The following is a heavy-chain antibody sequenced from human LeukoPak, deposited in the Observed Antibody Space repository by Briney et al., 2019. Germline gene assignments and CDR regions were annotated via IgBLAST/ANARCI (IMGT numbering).Heavy chain of an antibody. CDR2: ISWNSGSI. D-gene: IGHD6-6*01. CDR1: GFTFDDYA. Sequence: GGSLRLSCAASGFTFDDYAMHWVRQAPGKGLEWVSGISWNSGSIGYADSVKRRFTISRDNAKNSLYLQMNSLRAEDTALYYCAKDRPPYSSSSGFDYWGQGTLVTVSS. CDR3: AKDRPPYSSSSGFDY. V-gene: IGHV3-9*01. J-gene: IGHJ4*02.